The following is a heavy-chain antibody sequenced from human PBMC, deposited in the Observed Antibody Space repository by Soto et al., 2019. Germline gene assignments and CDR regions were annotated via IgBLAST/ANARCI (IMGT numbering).Heavy chain of an antibody. V-gene: IGHV1-2*02. Sequence: QVHLEQSAAAVKKPGASVKVSCKTSGYIFSDYCIHWVRQAPGQGLEWLGWMNPGSGATSYAPKFQGRVTLTRDTSVTTAYMELSGLMFDDTATYYCARDRSPVMSGYYYAWGQGTLLAVSS. J-gene: IGHJ4*02. CDR1: GYIFSDYC. CDR2: MNPGSGAT. D-gene: IGHD3-22*01. CDR3: ARDRSPVMSGYYYA.